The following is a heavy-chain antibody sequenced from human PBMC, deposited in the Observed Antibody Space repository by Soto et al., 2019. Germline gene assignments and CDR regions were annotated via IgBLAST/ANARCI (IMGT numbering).Heavy chain of an antibody. D-gene: IGHD2-21*01. CDR1: GGSISSYY. J-gene: IGHJ3*02. CDR3: ARCGAELDAFDI. V-gene: IGHV4-59*01. Sequence: SETLSLTCTVSGGSISSYYWSWIRQPPGKGLEWIGYIYCSGSTNYNPSLKSRVTISVDTSKNQFSLKLSSVTAADTAVCYCARCGAELDAFDIWGQGTMVTVSS. CDR2: IYCSGST.